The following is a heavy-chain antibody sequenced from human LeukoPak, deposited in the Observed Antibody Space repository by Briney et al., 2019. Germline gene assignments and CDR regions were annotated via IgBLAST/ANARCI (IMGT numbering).Heavy chain of an antibody. CDR2: IYTSGST. D-gene: IGHD1-26*01. CDR1: GGSISSGSYH. J-gene: IGHJ5*02. Sequence: PSQTLSLTCTVSGGSISSGSYHWSWIRQPAGKALEWIGRIYTSGSTNYNPSLKSRVTISVDTSKNQFSLKLRSVTAADTAVYYCARDLGGSYYVWFDPWGQGTLVTVSS. V-gene: IGHV4-61*02. CDR3: ARDLGGSYYVWFDP.